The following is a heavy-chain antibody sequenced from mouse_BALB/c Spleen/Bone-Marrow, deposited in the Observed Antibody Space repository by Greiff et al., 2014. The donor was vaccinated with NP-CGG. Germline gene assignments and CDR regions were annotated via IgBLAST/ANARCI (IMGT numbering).Heavy chain of an antibody. J-gene: IGHJ4*01. Sequence: EVQLQESGAELVKPGASVKLSCTASGFNIKDTYIHWVKQRPEQGLEWIGRIDPANGNTKYDPKFQGKATITTDTSSNTAYLQLSSRTSEDTAVYYCAQGYDWAMDYWGQGTSVTVSS. CDR1: GFNIKDTY. D-gene: IGHD2-14*01. CDR3: AQGYDWAMDY. V-gene: IGHV14-3*02. CDR2: IDPANGNT.